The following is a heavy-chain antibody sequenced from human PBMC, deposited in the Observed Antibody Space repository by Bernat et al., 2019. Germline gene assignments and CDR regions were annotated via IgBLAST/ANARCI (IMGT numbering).Heavy chain of an antibody. J-gene: IGHJ6*03. CDR3: TRDSLTTVTGYYYYYYMDV. V-gene: IGHV3-49*04. D-gene: IGHD4-17*01. Sequence: EVQLVESGGGLVQPGRSLRLSCTASGFTFGDYAMSWVRQAPGKGLGWVGFIRSKAYGRTTEYAASVKGRFTISRDDSKSIAYLQMNSLKTEDTAVYYCTRDSLTTVTGYYYYYYMDVWGKATTVTVSS. CDR1: GFTFGDYA. CDR2: IRSKAYGRTT.